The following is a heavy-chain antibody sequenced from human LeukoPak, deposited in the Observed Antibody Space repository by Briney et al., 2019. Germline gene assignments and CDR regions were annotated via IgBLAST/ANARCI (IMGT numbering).Heavy chain of an antibody. D-gene: IGHD6-13*01. CDR2: ISGSGGST. Sequence: GGSLRLSCAASGFTFSSYGMSWVRQSPGKGLEWVSAISGSGGSTYYADSVKGRFTLSRDYSKNTLYLQMNSLRAEDTAVYYCAKGIAAAGTYNRFDPWGQGTLVTVSS. CDR1: GFTFSSYG. V-gene: IGHV3-23*01. CDR3: AKGIAAAGTYNRFDP. J-gene: IGHJ5*02.